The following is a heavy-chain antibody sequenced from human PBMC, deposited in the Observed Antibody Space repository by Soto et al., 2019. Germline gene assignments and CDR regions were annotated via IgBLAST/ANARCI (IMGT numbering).Heavy chain of an antibody. V-gene: IGHV1-2*02. CDR3: ARLKVGDSWVITPNWFDP. CDR1: GYTFTGYY. CDR2: INPNSGGT. Sequence: QVQLVQSGAEVKKPGASVKVSCKASGYTFTGYYMHWVRQAPGQGLGWMGWINPNSGGTNYAQKFQGRVTMTRDTSISTAYMELSRLRSDDTAVYYCARLKVGDSWVITPNWFDPWCQGTLVTVSS. J-gene: IGHJ5*02. D-gene: IGHD3-22*01.